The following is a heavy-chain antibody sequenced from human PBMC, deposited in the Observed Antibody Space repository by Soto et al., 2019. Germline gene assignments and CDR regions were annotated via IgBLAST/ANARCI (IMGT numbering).Heavy chain of an antibody. J-gene: IGHJ4*02. V-gene: IGHV1-69*12. D-gene: IGHD5-18*01. CDR1: GGTFSSYA. CDR3: ARTPGYSYAYVDY. Sequence: QVQLVQSGAEVKKAGSSVKVSCKASGGTFSSYAINWVRQAPGQGLEWMGGIIPIFGTANYAQRFQGRVTITADESTSTAYMELSGLRSEDTAVYYCARTPGYSYAYVDYWGQGTLVTVSS. CDR2: IIPIFGTA.